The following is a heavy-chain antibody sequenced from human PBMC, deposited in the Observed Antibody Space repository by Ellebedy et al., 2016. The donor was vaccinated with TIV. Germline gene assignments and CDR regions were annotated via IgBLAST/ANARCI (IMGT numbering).Heavy chain of an antibody. CDR2: IIPIFGTA. D-gene: IGHD6-6*01. V-gene: IGHV1-69*06. Sequence: SVKVSXXASGGTFSSYAISWVRQAPGQGLEWMGGIIPIFGTANYAQKFQGRVTITADKSTSTAYMELSSLRSEDTAVYYCARVGSSSLPFDYWGQGTLVTVSS. CDR3: ARVGSSSLPFDY. J-gene: IGHJ4*02. CDR1: GGTFSSYA.